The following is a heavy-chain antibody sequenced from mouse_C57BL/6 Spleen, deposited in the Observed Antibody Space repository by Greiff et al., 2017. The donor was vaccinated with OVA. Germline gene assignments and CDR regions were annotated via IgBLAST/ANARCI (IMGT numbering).Heavy chain of an antibody. CDR3: ARGKKAWFAD. Sequence: VQLQQSGPELVKPGASVKISCKASGYTFTDYYMNWVKQSHGKSLEWIGDINPNNGGTSYNQKFKGKATLTVDKSSSTAYMELRSLTSEDSAVYYCARGKKAWFADWGKGTLVTVSA. V-gene: IGHV1-26*01. CDR1: GYTFTDYY. J-gene: IGHJ3*01. CDR2: INPNNGGT.